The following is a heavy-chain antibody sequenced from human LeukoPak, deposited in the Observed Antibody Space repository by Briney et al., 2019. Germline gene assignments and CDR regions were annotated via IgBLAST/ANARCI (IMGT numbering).Heavy chain of an antibody. CDR2: FDPEDGET. CDR3: ATANVLGGWYVVSSLDY. J-gene: IGHJ4*02. D-gene: IGHD6-19*01. CDR1: GYTLTELS. V-gene: IGHV1-24*01. Sequence: ASVKVSCKVSGYTLTELSMHWVRQAPGKGLEWMGGFDPEDGETIYAQKFQGRVTMTEDTSTDTAYMELSSLRSEDTAVYYCATANVLGGWYVVSSLDYWGQGTLVTVSS.